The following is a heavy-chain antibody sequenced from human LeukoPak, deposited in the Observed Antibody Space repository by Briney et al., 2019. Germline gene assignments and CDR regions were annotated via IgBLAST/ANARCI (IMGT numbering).Heavy chain of an antibody. D-gene: IGHD3-22*01. CDR3: AGLVGRYSSGLYYYYFDY. V-gene: IGHV4-4*02. Sequence: PSETLSLTCTVSGDSINSLDLWSWVRQPPGKGLEWIGEMYLSGTTHSNPSVKSRVTISIDKSKNQFFLNLSSVTAADTAVYYCAGLVGRYSSGLYYYYFDYWGQGTLVTVSS. J-gene: IGHJ4*02. CDR2: MYLSGTT. CDR1: GDSINSLDL.